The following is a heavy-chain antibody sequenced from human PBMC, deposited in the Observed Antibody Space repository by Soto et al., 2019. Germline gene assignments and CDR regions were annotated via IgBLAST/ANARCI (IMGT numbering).Heavy chain of an antibody. Sequence: VQVVQSGAEVKKPGASVKVSCQASGYNFASYTISWVRQAPGQGLEWMGWISAYNGERNYAPKFQGRVTMTTDRSTSTACMELRSLTSDDTAVYYCARGGDCSSTSCYTPNYYDGMDVWGQGTTVTVS. CDR2: ISAYNGER. D-gene: IGHD2-2*02. J-gene: IGHJ6*02. CDR3: ARGGDCSSTSCYTPNYYDGMDV. V-gene: IGHV1-18*01. CDR1: GYNFASYT.